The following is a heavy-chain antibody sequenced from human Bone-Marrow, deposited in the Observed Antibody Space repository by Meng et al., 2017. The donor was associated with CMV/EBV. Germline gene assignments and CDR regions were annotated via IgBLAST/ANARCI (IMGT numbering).Heavy chain of an antibody. CDR2: ISAYNGNT. Sequence: ASVKVSCKTSDYTFTSYGFSWVRQAPGQGLEWMGWISAYNGNTNYAQKFQGRVTMTRNTSISTAYMELSSLRSEDTAVYYCARGPRTRPPGNWFDPWGQGTLVTVSS. CDR3: ARGPRTRPPGNWFDP. V-gene: IGHV1-18*01. CDR1: DYTFTSYG. J-gene: IGHJ5*02.